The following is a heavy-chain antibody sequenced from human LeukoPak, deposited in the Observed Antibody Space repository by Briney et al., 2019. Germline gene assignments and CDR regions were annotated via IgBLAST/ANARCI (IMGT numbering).Heavy chain of an antibody. CDR3: ARSRLWLLYYYMDV. CDR2: INHSGST. Sequence: SETLSLTCAVYGGSFSGYYWSWIRQPPGKGLEWIGEINHSGSTNYNPSLKSRVTISVDTSKHQFSLKLSSVTAADTAVYYCARSRLWLLYYYMDVWGKGTTVTVSS. D-gene: IGHD5-18*01. CDR1: GGSFSGYY. J-gene: IGHJ6*03. V-gene: IGHV4-34*01.